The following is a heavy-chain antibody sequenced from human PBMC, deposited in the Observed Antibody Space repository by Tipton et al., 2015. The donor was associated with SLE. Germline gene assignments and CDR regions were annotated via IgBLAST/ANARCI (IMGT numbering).Heavy chain of an antibody. V-gene: IGHV4-39*01. CDR1: GGSISSSSYY. D-gene: IGHD1/OR15-1a*01. Sequence: TLSLTCTVSGGSISSSSYYWGWIRQPPGQGLEWIGTIYYSGNTYYNPSLKSRVTMSVDTSKNQFSLKLSSVTAADTAFYYCARREQLGGSAPFDYWGQGTLVTVSS. CDR2: IYYSGNT. J-gene: IGHJ4*02. CDR3: ARREQLGGSAPFDY.